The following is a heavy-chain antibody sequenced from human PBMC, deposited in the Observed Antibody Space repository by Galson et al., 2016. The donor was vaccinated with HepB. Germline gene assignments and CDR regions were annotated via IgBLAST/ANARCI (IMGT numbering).Heavy chain of an antibody. V-gene: IGHV3-23*01. CDR2: VIGDRGDT. CDR1: GFTFSSYG. Sequence: SLRLSCAASGFTFSSYGMSWVRQAPGKGLEWVAVVIGDRGDTYYADSVRGRFTISRDNSKQTLYLQMNSLRADDTAVYYCAHETRIHYGMDVWGQGTTVSVSS. CDR3: AHETRIHYGMDV. J-gene: IGHJ6*02.